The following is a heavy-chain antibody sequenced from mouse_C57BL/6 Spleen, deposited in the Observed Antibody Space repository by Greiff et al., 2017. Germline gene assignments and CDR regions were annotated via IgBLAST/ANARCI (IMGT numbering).Heavy chain of an antibody. J-gene: IGHJ1*03. V-gene: IGHV1-69*01. Sequence: VQLQQPGAELVMPGASVKLSCKASGYTFTSYWMHWVKQRPGQGLEWIGEIDPSDSYTNYNQKFKGKSTLTVDKSSSTAYMQLSSLTSEDSAVYYCARRYGKPHWYFDVWGTGTTVTVSS. CDR2: IDPSDSYT. CDR1: GYTFTSYW. CDR3: ARRYGKPHWYFDV. D-gene: IGHD2-10*02.